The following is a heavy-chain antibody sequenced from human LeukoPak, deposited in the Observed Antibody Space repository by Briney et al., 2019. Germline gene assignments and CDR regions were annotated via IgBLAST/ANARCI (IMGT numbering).Heavy chain of an antibody. Sequence: ASVTVSCKASGYTFTSYYTHWVRQAPGQGLEWMGMIKPSGGSTLYAQKFQGRVTVTSDMSTSTVYVELSSLRSEDTAVYYCAREVPENFNFDYWGQGTLATVSS. D-gene: IGHD2/OR15-2a*01. J-gene: IGHJ4*02. CDR1: GYTFTSYY. CDR2: IKPSGGST. CDR3: AREVPENFNFDY. V-gene: IGHV1-46*01.